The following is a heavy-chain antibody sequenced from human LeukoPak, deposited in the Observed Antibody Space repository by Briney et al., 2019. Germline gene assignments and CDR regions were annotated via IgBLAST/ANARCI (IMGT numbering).Heavy chain of an antibody. CDR1: GYTFTSYD. CDR2: MNPNSGNT. CDR3: ARPRVPAAISYTWFDP. D-gene: IGHD2-2*02. Sequence: ASVKVSCKASGYTFTSYDINWVRQATGQGLEWMVWMNPNSGNTGYAQKFQGRVTMTRNTSISTAYMELSSLRSEDTVVYYCARPRVPAAISYTWFDPWGQGTLVTVSS. V-gene: IGHV1-8*01. J-gene: IGHJ5*02.